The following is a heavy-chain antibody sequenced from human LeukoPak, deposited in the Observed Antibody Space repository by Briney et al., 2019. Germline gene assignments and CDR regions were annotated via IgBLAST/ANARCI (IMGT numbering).Heavy chain of an antibody. CDR1: GFTFSSYG. V-gene: IGHV3-30*02. J-gene: IGHJ4*02. D-gene: IGHD6-6*01. CDR3: AIQSSSSRDY. CDR2: IRYDGSNK. Sequence: GGSLRLSCAASGFTFSSYGMHWVRQAPGKGLEWVAFIRYDGSNKYYADSVKGRFTISRDNPKNTLYLQMNSLRAEDTAVYYCAIQSSSSRDYWGQGTLVTVSS.